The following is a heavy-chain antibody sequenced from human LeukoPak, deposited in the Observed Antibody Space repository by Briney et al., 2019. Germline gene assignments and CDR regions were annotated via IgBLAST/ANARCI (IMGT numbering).Heavy chain of an antibody. CDR3: AKSPPGWLLPYYMDV. D-gene: IGHD3-9*01. CDR2: IWYDGNKK. CDR1: GFTFSSYG. V-gene: IGHV3-33*06. Sequence: GGSQRLSCAASGFTFSSYGMHWVRRAPGKGLEWVAVIWYDGNKKYYADPEKPRFTISRDNSKNTLYLQMNSLRAEDTAVYYCAKSPPGWLLPYYMDVWGKGTTVTVSS. J-gene: IGHJ6*03.